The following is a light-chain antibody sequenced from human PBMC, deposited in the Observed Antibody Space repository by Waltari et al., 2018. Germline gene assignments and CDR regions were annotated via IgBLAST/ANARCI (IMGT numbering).Light chain of an antibody. CDR1: SSDIGGYNY. CDR2: DVS. Sequence: QAALTQPPSVSGSPGQSVTISCTGTSSDIGGYNYVSWYQQHPGKAPKLMIYDVSKRPSGVSDRFAGSKSGHTASLTISGLQAEDEADYCCSSYAGSNTGLFGGGTRLTVL. V-gene: IGLV2-11*01. J-gene: IGLJ2*01. CDR3: SSYAGSNTGL.